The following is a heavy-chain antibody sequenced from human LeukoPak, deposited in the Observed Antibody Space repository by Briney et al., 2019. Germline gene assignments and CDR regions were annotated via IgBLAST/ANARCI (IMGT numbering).Heavy chain of an antibody. D-gene: IGHD3-10*01. CDR1: GYTFTNYG. CDR2: ISAYNGNT. J-gene: IGHJ6*03. V-gene: IGHV1-18*01. Sequence: ASVKVSCKASGYTFTNYGISWVRQAPGQGLEWMGWISAYNGNTNYAQKLQGRVTMTTDTSTSTAYMELRSLRSDDTAVYYCASGPGSYGSYYYMDVWGKGTTVTVSS. CDR3: ASGPGSYGSYYYMDV.